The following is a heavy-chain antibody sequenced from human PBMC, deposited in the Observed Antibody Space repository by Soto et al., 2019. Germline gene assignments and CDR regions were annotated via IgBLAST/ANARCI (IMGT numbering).Heavy chain of an antibody. J-gene: IGHJ4*02. CDR1: GYTFTSYG. CDR3: ARDFSTAGSEVWYFDY. V-gene: IGHV1-18*01. D-gene: IGHD6-13*01. Sequence: ASVKVSCKASGYTFTSYGISWVRQAPGQGLEWMGWISAYNGNTNYAQKLQGRVTMTTDTSTSTAYMELRSLRSDDTAVYYCARDFSTAGSEVWYFDYWGQGTLVTVS. CDR2: ISAYNGNT.